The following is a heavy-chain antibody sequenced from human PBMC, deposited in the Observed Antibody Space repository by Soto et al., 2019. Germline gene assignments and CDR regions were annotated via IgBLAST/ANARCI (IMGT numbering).Heavy chain of an antibody. J-gene: IGHJ4*02. CDR2: IKEDGSEK. V-gene: IGHV3-7*01. Sequence: EVQLVESGGGLVQPGGSLRVSCAGSGFTFSRYWMSWVRQAPGKGLEWVANIKEDGSEKYYVDSVNGRFTISRDNAKNSLYLQMNSLSAEDTAVYYCTRDQYLPGDSWGQGTLVAVSS. CDR3: TRDQYLPGDS. D-gene: IGHD2-2*02. CDR1: GFTFSRYW.